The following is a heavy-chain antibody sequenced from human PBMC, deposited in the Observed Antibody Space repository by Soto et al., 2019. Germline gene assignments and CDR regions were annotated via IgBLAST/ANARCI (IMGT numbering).Heavy chain of an antibody. Sequence: QVQLQESGPGLVKPSGTLSLTCAVSGVSISSHDWWTWVRQPPGKGLEWIGESHQSGNTNYNSSLESRVTISVDKSKNQFSLNLSSVTVADTAVYYCATRDTSRFYCGQGTLVTVSS. J-gene: IGHJ4*02. CDR1: GVSISSHDW. CDR2: SHQSGNT. V-gene: IGHV4-4*02. D-gene: IGHD6-13*01. CDR3: ATRDTSRFY.